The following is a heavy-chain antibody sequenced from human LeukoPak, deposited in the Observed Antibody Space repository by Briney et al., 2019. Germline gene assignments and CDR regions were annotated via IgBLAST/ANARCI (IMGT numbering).Heavy chain of an antibody. Sequence: GGSLRLSCAVSGFTFRSYDMGWVRQAPGKGLEWISSISRSGSHTYYADSVKGRFTISRDNSKNTLDLQMNSLRLDDTAVYYCAKGLNGNWFDPWGQGTLVIVSS. V-gene: IGHV3-23*01. CDR1: GFTFRSYD. CDR3: AKGLNGNWFDP. J-gene: IGHJ5*02. CDR2: ISRSGSHT.